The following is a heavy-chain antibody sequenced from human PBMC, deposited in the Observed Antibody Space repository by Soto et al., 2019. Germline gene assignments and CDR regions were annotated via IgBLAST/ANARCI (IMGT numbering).Heavy chain of an antibody. V-gene: IGHV1-2*02. CDR3: AVAGLPFEY. CDR1: GYTFTGYY. D-gene: IGHD6-19*01. Sequence: QVQLVQSGAEVKKPGASVKVSCKTSGYTFTGYYIHWVRQAPGQGLEWMALINPNSGDTNYGHKFQGRVTLTRDTSINTDYMEVTSLRFDDTAVYYCAVAGLPFEYWGQGTRVTVFS. CDR2: INPNSGDT. J-gene: IGHJ4*02.